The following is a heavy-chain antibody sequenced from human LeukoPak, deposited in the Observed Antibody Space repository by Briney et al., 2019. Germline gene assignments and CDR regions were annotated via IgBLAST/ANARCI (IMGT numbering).Heavy chain of an antibody. Sequence: GGPLRPFCAASGFTVSSNYMSWVRQAPGKGLEWVSVIYSGGSTYYADSVKGRFTISRDNSKNTLYLQMNSLRAEDTAVYYCARTWRRGYGMDVWGKGTTVTVSS. CDR1: GFTVSSNY. V-gene: IGHV3-66*02. CDR2: IYSGGST. D-gene: IGHD5-12*01. CDR3: ARTWRRGYGMDV. J-gene: IGHJ6*04.